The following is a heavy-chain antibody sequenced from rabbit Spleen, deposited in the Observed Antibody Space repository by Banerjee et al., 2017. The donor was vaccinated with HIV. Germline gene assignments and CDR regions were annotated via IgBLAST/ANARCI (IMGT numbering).Heavy chain of an antibody. D-gene: IGHD4-1*01. CDR1: GFDFSSYY. V-gene: IGHV1S7*01. J-gene: IGHJ6*01. CDR3: VREVAGKFGL. CDR2: IDPIFGIA. Sequence: QLVESGGGLVKPEGSLTLTCKASGFDFSSYYMSWVRQAPGKGLEWIGDIDPIFGIAVYASWVNGRFTISSHNAQNTLYLQLNSLTAADTATYFCVREVAGKFGLWGPGTLVTVS.